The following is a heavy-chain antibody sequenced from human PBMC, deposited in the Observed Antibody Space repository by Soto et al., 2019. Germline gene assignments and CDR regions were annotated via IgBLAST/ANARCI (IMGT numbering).Heavy chain of an antibody. CDR1: GGIFSKFG. V-gene: IGHV1-69*01. D-gene: IGHD6-25*01. J-gene: IGHJ4*02. CDR2: IIPMFGTA. Sequence: QVQLVQSGAEVKKPGSSVKVSCKASGGIFSKFGISWVRQAPGQGLEWMGGIIPMFGTAHYAQKFKGRVTIIADESTTTVYMELSSLRSEDTAVYYCARPAAEESEFFDYWGQGSLVTVSA. CDR3: ARPAAEESEFFDY.